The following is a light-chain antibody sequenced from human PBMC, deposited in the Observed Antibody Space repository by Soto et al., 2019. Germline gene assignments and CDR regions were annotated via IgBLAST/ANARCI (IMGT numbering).Light chain of an antibody. V-gene: IGKV1-5*01. CDR2: DAS. J-gene: IGKJ4*01. CDR1: QSISSW. Sequence: DIQMTQSPSTLSASVGDRVTITCRASQSISSWVAWYQQKPGKAPKLLIYDASSLESGVPPRSSGSGSGTEFTLTISSPQPDDFATYYCQQYNNYSALTFGGGTKVEIK. CDR3: QQYNNYSALT.